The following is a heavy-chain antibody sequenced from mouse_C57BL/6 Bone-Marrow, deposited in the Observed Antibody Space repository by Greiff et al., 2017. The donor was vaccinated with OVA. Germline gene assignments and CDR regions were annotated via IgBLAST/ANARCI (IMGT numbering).Heavy chain of an antibody. CDR1: GYTFTSYW. V-gene: IGHV1-69*01. CDR2: IDPSDSYT. D-gene: IGHD4-1*01. CDR3: ARWDYYFDY. J-gene: IGHJ2*01. Sequence: QVHVKQSGAELVKPGASVKLSCKASGYTFTSYWMHWVKQRPGQGLEWIGEIDPSDSYTNYNQKFKGKSTLTVDKSSSTAYMQLSSLTSEDSAVYYCARWDYYFDYWGQGTTLTVSS.